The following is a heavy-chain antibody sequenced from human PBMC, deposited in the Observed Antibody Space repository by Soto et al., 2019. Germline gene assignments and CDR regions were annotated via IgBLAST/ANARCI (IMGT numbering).Heavy chain of an antibody. V-gene: IGHV3-30-3*01. J-gene: IGHJ4*02. CDR2: ISDDGSIK. CDR3: AGAIETAMDPCDY. D-gene: IGHD5-18*01. CDR1: GFSFGTYA. Sequence: WGSLRLSCAASGFSFGTYAIHCVRHAPVKWLEWVAVISDDGSIKYYADSVKGRFTISRDNSKNTFYLQMNSLRGDDTALYYCAGAIETAMDPCDYWGQGALVTVSS.